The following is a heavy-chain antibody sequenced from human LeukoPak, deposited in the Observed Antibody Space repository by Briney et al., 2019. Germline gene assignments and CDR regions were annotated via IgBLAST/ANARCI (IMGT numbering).Heavy chain of an antibody. CDR2: IHPGGST. J-gene: IGHJ5*02. CDR3: ARAPDRIRFDP. Sequence: PSETLSLTCAVYGGSLRPVFWSWIRQPPGKGLEWIGDIHPGGSTNYNPSLESRITISVDTCKNQFSLTLTSVTAADTGVYCCARAPDRIRFDPWGQGALVTVSS. V-gene: IGHV4-34*01. CDR1: GGSLRPVF. D-gene: IGHD1-14*01.